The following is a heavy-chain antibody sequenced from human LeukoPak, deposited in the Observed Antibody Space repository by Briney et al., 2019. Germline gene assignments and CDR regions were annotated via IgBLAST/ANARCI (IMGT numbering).Heavy chain of an antibody. V-gene: IGHV3-9*01. CDR1: GFTFHDYA. CDR2: ISWNSGSI. Sequence: GRSLRLSCAASGFTFHDYAMHWVRQAPGKGLEWVSGISWNSGSIAYADSVKGRFTISRDNAKNSLYLQMNSLRAEDTALYHCARARDEAFDIWGQGTMVTVSS. CDR3: ARARDEAFDI. J-gene: IGHJ3*02. D-gene: IGHD5-24*01.